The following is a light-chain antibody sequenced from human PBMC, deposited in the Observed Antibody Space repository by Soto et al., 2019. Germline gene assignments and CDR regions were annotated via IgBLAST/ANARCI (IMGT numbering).Light chain of an antibody. Sequence: ETVLTQSPGTLSLSPGERATLSRRASQSVSRGYLAWYQQKPGQAPRLLIYAASSRATGIPDRFSGSGSGTDFTLTISRLEPEDFAVYYCQQRANWPPITFGQGTRLENK. J-gene: IGKJ5*01. CDR1: QSVSRGY. CDR3: QQRANWPPIT. CDR2: AAS. V-gene: IGKV3D-20*02.